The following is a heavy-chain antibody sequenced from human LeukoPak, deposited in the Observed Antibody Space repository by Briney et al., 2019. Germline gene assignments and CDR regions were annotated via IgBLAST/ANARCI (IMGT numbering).Heavy chain of an antibody. D-gene: IGHD3-10*01. Sequence: GGSLRLSCVASGFTFSSYSMMWVRQAPGKGLEWVSSISSESGYRYFADPVRGQFTISRDNANNSLLLQMNSLRVEDTAVYYCASKSRGHFDIWGQGTRVTVSS. CDR3: ASKSRGHFDI. CDR1: GFTFSSYS. J-gene: IGHJ3*02. CDR2: ISSESGYR. V-gene: IGHV3-21*01.